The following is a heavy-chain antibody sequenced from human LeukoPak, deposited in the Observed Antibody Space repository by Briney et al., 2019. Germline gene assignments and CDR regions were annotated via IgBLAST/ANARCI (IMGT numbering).Heavy chain of an antibody. CDR3: ARGDYGFWSGYSTSNWFDP. V-gene: IGHV1-69*13. Sequence: ASVKVSCKASGGTFSSYAISWVRQAPGQGLEWMGGIIPIFGTANYSQKFQGRVTITADESTSTAYMELSSLRSEATAVYYCARGDYGFWSGYSTSNWFDPWGQGTLVTGPS. CDR1: GGTFSSYA. CDR2: IIPIFGTA. D-gene: IGHD3-3*01. J-gene: IGHJ5*02.